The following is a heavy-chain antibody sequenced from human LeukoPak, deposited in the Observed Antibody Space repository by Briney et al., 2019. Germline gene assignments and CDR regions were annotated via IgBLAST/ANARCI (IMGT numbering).Heavy chain of an antibody. J-gene: IGHJ3*02. Sequence: GASVKVSCKASGYTFTSYGISWVRQAPGQGLEWMGWISAYNGNTNYAQKLQGRVTMTTDTSTSTAYMELRSLRSDDTAVYYCAREGHYDILTGYSNDAFDIWGQGTMVTVSS. CDR3: AREGHYDILTGYSNDAFDI. CDR1: GYTFTSYG. D-gene: IGHD3-9*01. V-gene: IGHV1-18*01. CDR2: ISAYNGNT.